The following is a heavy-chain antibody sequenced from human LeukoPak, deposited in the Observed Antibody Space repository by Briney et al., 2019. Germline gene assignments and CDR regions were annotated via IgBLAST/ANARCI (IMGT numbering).Heavy chain of an antibody. D-gene: IGHD2-15*01. CDR2: IYYSGST. Sequence: SETLSLTCTVSGGSISGGTYYSGWIRQPPGKGLEWIASIYYSGSTFYSPPLKSRVTISIDTSKNQFSLKVSSVTAADTAVYYCARQAGDFTPLDYWGQGTLVTVSS. CDR3: ARQAGDFTPLDY. CDR1: GGSISGGTYY. J-gene: IGHJ4*02. V-gene: IGHV4-39*01.